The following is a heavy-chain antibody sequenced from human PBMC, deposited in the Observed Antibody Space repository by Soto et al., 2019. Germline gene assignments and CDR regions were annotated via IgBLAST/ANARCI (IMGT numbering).Heavy chain of an antibody. CDR2: VSYDGSKK. CDR1: GFTFSSYA. J-gene: IGHJ4*02. CDR3: AKVLHYADIVGEVDF. D-gene: IGHD2-21*01. V-gene: IGHV3-30*04. Sequence: QVQLVESGGGVVQPGRSLRLSCAASGFTFSSYAMHWVRQAPGKGLEWVTVVSYDGSKKYYAASVKGRFTISRDNSKNTLYLQMNSVRAEDTAVYYCAKVLHYADIVGEVDFWGQGTLVTVSA.